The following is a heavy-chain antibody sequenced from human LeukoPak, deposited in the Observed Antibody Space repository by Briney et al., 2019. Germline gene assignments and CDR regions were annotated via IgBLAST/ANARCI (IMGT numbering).Heavy chain of an antibody. CDR2: ISGSGGST. CDR1: GFTFSSYA. CDR3: AKNARGKYNWNYGALDY. V-gene: IGHV3-23*01. Sequence: PGGSLRLSCAASGFTFSSYAMSWVRQAPGKGLEWVSAISGSGGSTYYADSVKGRFTISRDNSKNTLYLQMNSLRAEDTAVYYCAKNARGKYNWNYGALDYWGQGTLVTVSS. D-gene: IGHD1-7*01. J-gene: IGHJ4*02.